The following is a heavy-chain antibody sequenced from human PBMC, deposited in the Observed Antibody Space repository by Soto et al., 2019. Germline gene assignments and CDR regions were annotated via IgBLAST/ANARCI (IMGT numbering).Heavy chain of an antibody. D-gene: IGHD3-3*02. CDR3: AREPFRKEGPFDY. CDR1: GFTVSSNY. CDR2: IYSGGST. J-gene: IGHJ4*02. Sequence: GGSLRLSCAASGFTVSSNYMSWVRQAPGKGLEWVSVIYSGGSTYYADSVKGRFTISRDNSKNTLYLQMNSLRAEDTAVYYCAREPFRKEGPFDYWGQGTLVTVSS. V-gene: IGHV3-66*01.